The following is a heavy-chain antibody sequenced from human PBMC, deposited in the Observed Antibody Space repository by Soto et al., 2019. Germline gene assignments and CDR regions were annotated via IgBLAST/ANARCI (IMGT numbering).Heavy chain of an antibody. CDR1: GGSISSSSYY. D-gene: IGHD6-19*01. Sequence: PSETLSLTCTVPGGSISSSSYYWGWIRQPPGKGLEWIGSIYYSGSTYYNPSLKSRVTISVDTSKNQFSLKLSSVTAADTAVYYCARHPPGLAVAGTNNNWFDPWGQGTLVTVSS. V-gene: IGHV4-39*01. CDR2: IYYSGST. J-gene: IGHJ5*02. CDR3: ARHPPGLAVAGTNNNWFDP.